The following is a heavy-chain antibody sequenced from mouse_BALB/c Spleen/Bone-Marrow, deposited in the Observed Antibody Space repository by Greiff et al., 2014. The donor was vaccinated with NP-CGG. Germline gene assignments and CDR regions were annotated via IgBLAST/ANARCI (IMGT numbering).Heavy chain of an antibody. V-gene: IGHV1-18*01. CDR3: ARSKGIRGAMDY. CDR1: GYTFTEYT. Sequence: VQLKQSGPELVKPGASVKISCKTSGYTFTEYTMHWVKQSHGKSLEWIGGINSNNGGNSYNQKFKGKLTLTVDKSSSTAYMELRSLTFEDSAVYYCARSKGIRGAMDYWGQGTSVTVSS. J-gene: IGHJ4*01. CDR2: INSNNGGN.